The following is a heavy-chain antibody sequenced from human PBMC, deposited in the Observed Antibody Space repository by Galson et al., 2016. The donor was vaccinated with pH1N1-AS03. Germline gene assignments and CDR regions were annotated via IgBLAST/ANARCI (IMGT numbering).Heavy chain of an antibody. Sequence: SVKVSCKASGYTFTSYGISWVRQAPGQGLEWMGWVSGHDGETNYAENMEGRVTMTADTSTGTAYMELRSLRSDDTAVYYCARDWEPHMRRDCFDPWGQGTMTSDTSTATTYMGLRRRRPDDTAMYYWARGWEPDRRMDCLDPWGQGTLVTVSS. J-gene: IGHJ5*02. CDR1: GYTFTSYG. D-gene: IGHD1-26*01. V-gene: IGHV1-18*04. CDR3: ARDWEPHMRRDCFDPWGQGTMTSDTSTATTYMGLRRRRPDDTAMYYWARGWEPDRRMDCLDP. CDR2: VSGHDGET.